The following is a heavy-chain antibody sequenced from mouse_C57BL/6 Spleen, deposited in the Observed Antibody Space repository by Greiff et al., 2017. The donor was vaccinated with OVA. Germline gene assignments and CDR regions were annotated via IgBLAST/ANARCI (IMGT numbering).Heavy chain of an antibody. V-gene: IGHV14-4*01. CDR1: GFNIKDDY. J-gene: IGHJ3*01. CDR3: TTLGYGVPCFAY. D-gene: IGHD2-2*01. CDR2: IDPENGDT. Sequence: VQLQQSGAELVRPGASVKLSCTASGFNIKDDYMHWVKQRPEQGLEWIGWIDPENGDTEYASKFQGKATITADTSSNTAYLQLSSLTSEDTAVYCCTTLGYGVPCFAYWGQGTLVTVSA.